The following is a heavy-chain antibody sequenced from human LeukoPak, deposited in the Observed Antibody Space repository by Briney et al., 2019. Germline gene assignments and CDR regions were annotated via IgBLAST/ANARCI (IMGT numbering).Heavy chain of an antibody. J-gene: IGHJ4*02. CDR3: ARGSGGYVAY. CDR1: GESFSGYY. CDR2: IYYSGST. V-gene: IGHV4-59*01. D-gene: IGHD5-12*01. Sequence: SETLSLTCAVYGESFSGYYWSWIRQPPGKGLEWIGYIYYSGSTNYNPSLKSRVTISVDTSKNQFSLKLSSVTAADTAVYYCARGSGGYVAYWGQGTLVTVSS.